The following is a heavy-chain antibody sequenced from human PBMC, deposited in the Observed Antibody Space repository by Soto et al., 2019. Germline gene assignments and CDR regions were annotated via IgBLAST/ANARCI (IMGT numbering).Heavy chain of an antibody. D-gene: IGHD3-10*01. Sequence: GGSLRLSCAASGFTFGTTDMSWVRQAPGEGLEWVSTIDGSGGITYYADSVKGRFTISRDNSRNTVYLQMNSLRGDDTALYYCVKNSGWFNTWGQGTLVTVSS. CDR1: GFTFGTTD. CDR3: VKNSGWFNT. J-gene: IGHJ5*02. CDR2: IDGSGGIT. V-gene: IGHV3-23*01.